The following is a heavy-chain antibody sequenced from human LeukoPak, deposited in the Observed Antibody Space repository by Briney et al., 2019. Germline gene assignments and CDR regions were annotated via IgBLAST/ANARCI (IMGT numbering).Heavy chain of an antibody. CDR3: AKFGSSGLQGY. D-gene: IGHD6-6*01. CDR1: GFTFSSYG. J-gene: IGHJ4*02. V-gene: IGHV3-33*06. Sequence: PGRSLRLSCAASGFTFSSYGMHWVRQAPGKGLEWVAVIWYDGSNKYYADSVKGRFTISRDNSKNTLYLQMNSLKSEDTAVYYCAKFGSSGLQGYWGQGTLVTVSS. CDR2: IWYDGSNK.